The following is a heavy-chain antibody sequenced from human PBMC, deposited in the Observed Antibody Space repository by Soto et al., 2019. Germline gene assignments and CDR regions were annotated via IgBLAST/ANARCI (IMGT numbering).Heavy chain of an antibody. CDR1: GFTFSSYS. J-gene: IGHJ6*02. Sequence: GGSLRLSCAASGFTFSSYSMTWVRQAPGKGLEWVSTLSGSGGSTYYAASVKGRFTISRDNSKDTLYLEMNSLRGEDTAVYFCAKQQGPGTPYYYAMDVWGQGTAVTVSS. D-gene: IGHD1-1*01. CDR2: LSGSGGST. V-gene: IGHV3-23*01. CDR3: AKQQGPGTPYYYAMDV.